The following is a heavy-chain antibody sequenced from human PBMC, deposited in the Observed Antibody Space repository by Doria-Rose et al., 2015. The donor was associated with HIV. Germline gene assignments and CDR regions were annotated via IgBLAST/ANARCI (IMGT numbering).Heavy chain of an antibody. J-gene: IGHJ4*02. D-gene: IGHD6-13*01. CDR1: GVSLSSPGMG. V-gene: IGHV2-26*01. Sequence: ESGTVLVKPTETLTLTCTVSGVSLSSPGMGVSWIRQPPGKALEWLANIFSDDGRSYKTSLKSRLTIFRGTSKSQVVLTMTDMDPVDTATYYCARIKSSRWYHKYYFDFWGRGTLVIVSA. CDR3: ARIKSSRWYHKYYFDF. CDR2: IFSDDGR.